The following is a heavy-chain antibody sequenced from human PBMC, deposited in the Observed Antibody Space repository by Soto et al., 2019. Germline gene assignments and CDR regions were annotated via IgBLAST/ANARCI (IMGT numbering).Heavy chain of an antibody. CDR3: ARVPRVVVAAPWFDP. CDR2: ICAYNGKT. CDR1: GYTFTSYG. Sequence: GASEKVSCKASGYTFTSYGISWVRQAPGQGLEWMGWICAYNGKTDYAQRLRGRGTMTTDTSTSTAYMELRSLRSDDTAVYYCARVPRVVVAAPWFDPWGQGTLVTVSS. V-gene: IGHV1-18*01. J-gene: IGHJ5*02. D-gene: IGHD2-15*01.